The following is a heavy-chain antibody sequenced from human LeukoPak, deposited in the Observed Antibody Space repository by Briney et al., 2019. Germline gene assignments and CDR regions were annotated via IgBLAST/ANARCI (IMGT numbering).Heavy chain of an antibody. D-gene: IGHD3-22*01. CDR3: ARYYFDSSAYYSNWFDP. Sequence: SETLSLTCTVSGDSIGGGDSHWSWIRQPPGKGLEWIGYIHYSGIAYYNPSLRSRLTISLDTSENQFSLKLSSLTTADTAVYYCARYYFDSSAYYSNWFDPWGQGTLVTVSS. CDR2: IHYSGIA. CDR1: GDSIGGGDSH. J-gene: IGHJ5*02. V-gene: IGHV4-30-4*01.